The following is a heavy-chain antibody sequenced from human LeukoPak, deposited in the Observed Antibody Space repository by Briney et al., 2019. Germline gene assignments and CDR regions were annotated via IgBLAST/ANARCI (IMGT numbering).Heavy chain of an antibody. CDR3: AGDFYTSYYHSNGDDFDY. V-gene: IGHV3-74*01. J-gene: IGHJ4*02. CDR1: GFTFSDSW. CDR2: ISPDGTII. D-gene: IGHD3-22*01. Sequence: GGSLRLSCAASGFTFSDSWMHWVRQDPGKGLVWVSRISPDGTIISYADSVKGRFTISRDNAKNTVYLQVNSLRVEDTAVYYCAGDFYTSYYHSNGDDFDYWGQGTLVTVSS.